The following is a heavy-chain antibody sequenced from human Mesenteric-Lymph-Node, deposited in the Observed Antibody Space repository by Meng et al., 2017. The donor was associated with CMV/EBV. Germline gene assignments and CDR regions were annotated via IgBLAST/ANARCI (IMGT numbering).Heavy chain of an antibody. D-gene: IGHD3-10*01. Sequence: ASVKVSCKASGYTFTSYSMHWLRQAPGQGLEWMGIINPSGGSTTYYPQKFQGRVTMTRDTSTSTVYMELSSLRSEDTAVYYCARVVVGFGELLLSQPYDYWGQGTLVTVSS. J-gene: IGHJ4*02. CDR1: GYTFTSYS. CDR3: ARVVVGFGELLLSQPYDY. CDR2: INPSGGST. V-gene: IGHV1-46*01.